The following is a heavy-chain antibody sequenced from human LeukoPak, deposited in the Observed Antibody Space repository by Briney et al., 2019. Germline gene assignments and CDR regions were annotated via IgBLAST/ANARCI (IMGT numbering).Heavy chain of an antibody. CDR3: ARDTALGY. J-gene: IGHJ4*02. D-gene: IGHD5-18*01. CDR2: ISYDGSNK. V-gene: IGHV3-30*03. Sequence: GGSLRLSCAASGFTFSNYWMSWVRQAPGKGLEWVAVISYDGSNKYYADSVKGRFTISRDNSKNTLYLQMNSLRAEDTAVYYCARDTALGYWGQGTLVTVSS. CDR1: GFTFSNYW.